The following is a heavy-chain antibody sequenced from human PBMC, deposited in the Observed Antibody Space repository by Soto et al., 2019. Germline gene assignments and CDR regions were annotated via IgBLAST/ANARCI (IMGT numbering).Heavy chain of an antibody. V-gene: IGHV4-59*01. J-gene: IGHJ4*02. D-gene: IGHD6-19*01. CDR1: GGSISSYY. CDR3: ASTAHSSGWYSGGFDY. Sequence: QVQLQESGPGLVKPSETLSLTCTVSGGSISSYYWSWIRQPPGKGLEWIGYIYYSGSTNYNPSLKSRVPISVDTSKDPFSLKPSSVTAADTAVYYCASTAHSSGWYSGGFDYWGQGTLVTVSS. CDR2: IYYSGST.